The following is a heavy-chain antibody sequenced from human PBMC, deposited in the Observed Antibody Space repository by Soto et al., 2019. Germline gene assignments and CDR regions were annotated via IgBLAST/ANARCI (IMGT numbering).Heavy chain of an antibody. J-gene: IGHJ6*02. Sequence: PSETLSLTCTVSGGSISSYYWSWIRQPPGKGLEWIGYIYYSGSTNYNPSLKSRVTISVDTSKNQFSLKLSSVTAADTAVYYCARGGYDFWSGPYGMDVWGQGTTVTVS. CDR3: ARGGYDFWSGPYGMDV. CDR2: IYYSGST. D-gene: IGHD3-3*01. V-gene: IGHV4-59*01. CDR1: GGSISSYY.